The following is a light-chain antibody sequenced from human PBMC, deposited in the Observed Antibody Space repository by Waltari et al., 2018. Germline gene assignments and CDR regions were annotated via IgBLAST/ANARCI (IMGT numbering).Light chain of an antibody. CDR3: QVWTSSPAHVV. CDR1: NIGSKK. Sequence: SYELTQPLSVSVPPGQTDTITGGESNIGSKKVHWYQQKPGQAPLLVIYRDINRPSGIPERFSGSNSGNMATLKINRVEDGDEADYYCQVWTSSPAHVVFGGGTKLTVL. CDR2: RDI. V-gene: IGLV3-9*01. J-gene: IGLJ2*01.